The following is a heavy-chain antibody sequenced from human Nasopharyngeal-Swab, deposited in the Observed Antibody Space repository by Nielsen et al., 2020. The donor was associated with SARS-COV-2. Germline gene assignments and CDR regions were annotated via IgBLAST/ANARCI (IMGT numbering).Heavy chain of an antibody. V-gene: IGHV3-48*04. CDR1: GFSFDNFP. J-gene: IGHJ4*02. Sequence: GESLKISCEASGFSFDNFPMNWVRQAPGRGLEWISNIRTSVEGGMFYADSVKGRFTISRDDAKSSLFLQMNSLRVEDTAVYYCVRAHRAYCGGDCYWDWGQGTLVTVSS. CDR3: VRAHRAYCGGDCYWD. CDR2: IRTSVEGGM. D-gene: IGHD2-21*01.